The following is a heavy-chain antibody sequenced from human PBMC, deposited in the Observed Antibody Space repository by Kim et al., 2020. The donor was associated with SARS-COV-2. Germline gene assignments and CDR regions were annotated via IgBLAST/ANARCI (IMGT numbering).Heavy chain of an antibody. CDR2: TCYRSKWHN. J-gene: IGHJ4*02. Sequence: SQTLSLTCAISGDSVSSDSAVWNWIRQSPSRGLEWLGRTCYRSKWHNDYAPSVKSRITINPDTSKNQFSLQLDSVTPEDTAVYFCARGLPYSSNYWVFDYWGQGTLVTVSA. CDR1: GDSVSSDSAV. D-gene: IGHD6-13*01. CDR3: ARGLPYSSNYWVFDY. V-gene: IGHV6-1*01.